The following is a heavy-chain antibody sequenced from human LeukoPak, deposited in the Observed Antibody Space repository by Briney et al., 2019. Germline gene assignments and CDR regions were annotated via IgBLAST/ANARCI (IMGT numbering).Heavy chain of an antibody. CDR3: AKDGSWIQLWLPNY. CDR1: GFTFSSYA. V-gene: IGHV3-23*01. Sequence: PGGSLRLSCAASGFTFSSYAMSWVRQAPGKGLEWVSAISGSGGSTYYADSVKGRFTISRDNSKNTLYLQMNSLRAEDTVVYYCAKDGSWIQLWLPNYWGQGTLVTVSS. J-gene: IGHJ4*02. D-gene: IGHD5-18*01. CDR2: ISGSGGST.